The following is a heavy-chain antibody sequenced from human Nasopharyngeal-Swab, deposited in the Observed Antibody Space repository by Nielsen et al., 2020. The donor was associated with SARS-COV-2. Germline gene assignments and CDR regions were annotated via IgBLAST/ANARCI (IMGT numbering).Heavy chain of an antibody. V-gene: IGHV3-33*01. CDR3: AGEGPYSGSNVFDI. D-gene: IGHD5-12*01. J-gene: IGHJ3*02. CDR2: IWSDGKTT. CDR1: GFSLSNHG. Sequence: GESLKLPCGASGFSLSNHGMHWVRQAPGKGLEWVAVIWSDGKTTMYADSVKGRLTISRDKSRDALYLHMYNLRVEDTAIYHGAGEGPYSGSNVFDIWGQGTMVTVSS.